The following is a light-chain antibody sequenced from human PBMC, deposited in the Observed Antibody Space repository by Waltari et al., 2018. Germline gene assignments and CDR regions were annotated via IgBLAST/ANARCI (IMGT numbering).Light chain of an antibody. J-gene: IGLJ2*01. CDR1: SGDVGRYNY. Sequence: QSALTQPASVSGSPGQSITITCTGTSGDVGRYNYVPWFQQHPGKAPKLMIYDVTKRPSGISDRFSGSKSGNTASLTISGLQADDEAGYYCSSYTSDTTLIFGGGTELTVL. CDR3: SSYTSDTTLI. CDR2: DVT. V-gene: IGLV2-14*01.